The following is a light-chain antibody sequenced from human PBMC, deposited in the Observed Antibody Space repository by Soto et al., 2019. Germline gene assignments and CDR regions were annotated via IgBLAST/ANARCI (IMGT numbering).Light chain of an antibody. J-gene: IGKJ1*01. CDR3: QQYNNWPPWT. V-gene: IGKV3-15*01. CDR2: GAS. Sequence: EIVLTRSPATLSVSPGERVTPSCRTSHSVNSHVAWYQQKPGQAPRLLLYGASTRATGIPARFSGSGSGTEFTLTISSLQSEDFAVYYCQQYNNWPPWTSGQGTKVDIK. CDR1: HSVNSH.